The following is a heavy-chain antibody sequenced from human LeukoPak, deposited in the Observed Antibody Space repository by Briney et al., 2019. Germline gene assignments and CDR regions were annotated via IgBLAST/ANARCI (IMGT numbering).Heavy chain of an antibody. CDR3: TKDPNGDYVGAFDF. V-gene: IGHV3-23*01. CDR1: TFAFSAYA. CDR2: ITASGGI. D-gene: IGHD4-17*01. Sequence: PGGSLRLSCAASTFAFSAYAMTWVRQAPGKGLERVSSITASGGISYADSVKGRFTISRDNSKSTLYLQMNSLRAEDTAVYYCTKDPNGDYVGAFDFWGQGTMVTVSS. J-gene: IGHJ3*01.